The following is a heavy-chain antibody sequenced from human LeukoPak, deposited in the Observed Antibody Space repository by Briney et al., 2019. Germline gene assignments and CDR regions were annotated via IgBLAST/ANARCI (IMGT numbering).Heavy chain of an antibody. CDR3: AKPKSGSYPGYYFDY. CDR2: IVGSGGST. D-gene: IGHD1-26*01. V-gene: IGHV3-23*01. Sequence: GGSLRLSCAASGFTFSRYAMSWIRQAPGKGLAGVSAIVGSGGSTYYADSVKGRFTISRDNSKNTLYLQMNSLRAEDTAVYYCAKPKSGSYPGYYFDYWGQGTLVTVSS. CDR1: GFTFSRYA. J-gene: IGHJ4*02.